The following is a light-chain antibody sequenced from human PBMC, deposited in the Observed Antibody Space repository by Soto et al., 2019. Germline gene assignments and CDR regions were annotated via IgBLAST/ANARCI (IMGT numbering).Light chain of an antibody. CDR2: GAS. CDR3: QQYNDWRT. V-gene: IGKV3-15*01. Sequence: EIVMTQSPATLSVSPGERATLSCRASESVTHNLAWYQQKPGQSPRLLIYGASTRATGIPGRFSGSGYGTEFTLTISSLQSEDFAIYYCQQYNDWRTFGQGTKVDIK. J-gene: IGKJ1*01. CDR1: ESVTHN.